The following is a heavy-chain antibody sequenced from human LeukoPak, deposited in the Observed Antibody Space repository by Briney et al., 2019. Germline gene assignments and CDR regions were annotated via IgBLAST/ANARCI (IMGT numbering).Heavy chain of an antibody. Sequence: GGSLRLSCAASGLTFSNFAVSWVGQAPGKGLEWVSAISGSGGSTYYADSVKGRFTISRDNSKNTLYLQMNSLRAEDTAVYYCAKSPAVDAAFDIWGQGTMVTVSS. CDR3: AKSPAVDAAFDI. CDR2: ISGSGGST. V-gene: IGHV3-23*01. CDR1: GLTFSNFA. J-gene: IGHJ3*02. D-gene: IGHD4-23*01.